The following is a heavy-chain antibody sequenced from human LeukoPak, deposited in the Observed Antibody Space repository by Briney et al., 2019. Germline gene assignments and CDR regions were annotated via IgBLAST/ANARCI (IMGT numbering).Heavy chain of an antibody. J-gene: IGHJ4*02. D-gene: IGHD5-24*01. CDR3: ARASRYGFLVIDQ. CDR2: IYTSGST. V-gene: IGHV4-61*02. Sequence: SETLSLTCTVSGGSISSGSYYWSWIRQPAGKGLEWIGRIYTSGSTNYNPSLKSRVTISVDTSKNQFSLKLSPVTAADTAVYYCARASRYGFLVIDQWGQGTLVTLSS. CDR1: GGSISSGSYY.